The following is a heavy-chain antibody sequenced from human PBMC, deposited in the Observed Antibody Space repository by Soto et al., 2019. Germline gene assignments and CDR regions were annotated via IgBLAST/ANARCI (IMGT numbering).Heavy chain of an antibody. CDR3: ARLPKGSLVTA. J-gene: IGHJ4*02. V-gene: IGHV3-48*02. CDR1: GFRFSYHI. Sequence: GGSLRLSCEGSGFRFSYHIMNWVRQAPGKGLQWISYISSNGAITYYADSVKGRFTVSRDNANNALFLQMNSLRDDDTATYYCARLPKGSLVTAWGQGARVTVSS. D-gene: IGHD2-21*02. CDR2: ISSNGAIT.